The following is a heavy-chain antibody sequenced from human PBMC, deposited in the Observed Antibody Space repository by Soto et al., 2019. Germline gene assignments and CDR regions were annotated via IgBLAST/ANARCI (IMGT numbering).Heavy chain of an antibody. CDR2: IYYSGST. D-gene: IGHD3-9*01. CDR1: GGSISSYY. J-gene: IGHJ5*02. CDR3: ARQSVRYFDWLLGENWFDP. Sequence: SETLSLTCTVSGGSISSYYWSWIRQPPGKGLEWIGYIYYSGSTNYNPSLKSRVTISVDTSKNQFSLKLSSVTAADTAVYYCARQSVRYFDWLLGENWFDPWGQGTLVTVSS. V-gene: IGHV4-59*08.